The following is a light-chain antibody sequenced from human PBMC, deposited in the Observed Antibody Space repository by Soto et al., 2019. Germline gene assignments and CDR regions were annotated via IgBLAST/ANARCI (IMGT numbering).Light chain of an antibody. CDR1: QSVRSN. Sequence: EIVLTQSPATLSLSPGERATLSCRASQSVRSNLAWYQHEPVQAPRLLIYDVANRATGIPGRFSGSGFGTDFTLTNSNVEPEDFAVYYCQQRDNWPWTFGQGAKVEIK. J-gene: IGKJ1*01. CDR2: DVA. CDR3: QQRDNWPWT. V-gene: IGKV3-11*01.